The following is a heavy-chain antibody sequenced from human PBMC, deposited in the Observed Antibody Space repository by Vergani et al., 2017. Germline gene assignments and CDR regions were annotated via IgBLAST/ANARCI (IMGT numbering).Heavy chain of an antibody. V-gene: IGHV4-30-4*08. J-gene: IGHJ6*02. CDR1: GGSISSGDYY. CDR3: ARYYDSWSGSSYGMDV. Sequence: QVQLQESGPGLVKPSQTLSLTCTVSGGSISSGDYYWSWIRQPPGKGLEWIGYIYYSGSTYYNPSLKSRLTFSVDKSKNQFSLKLSSVTAADTAVYYCARYYDSWSGSSYGMDVWGQGTTVTVSS. D-gene: IGHD3-22*01. CDR2: IYYSGST.